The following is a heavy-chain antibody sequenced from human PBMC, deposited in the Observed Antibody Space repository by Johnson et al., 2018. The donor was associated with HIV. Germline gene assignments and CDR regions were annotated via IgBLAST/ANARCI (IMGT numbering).Heavy chain of an antibody. CDR3: AKNEAKNRKHYDVTMEDAFAI. V-gene: IGHV3-23*04. CDR1: HFSLSSYA. Sequence: VQLVESGGGVVQPGRSLRLSCAASHFSLSSYAMTWVRQAPGKGLEWVSGIGGSGGSTYYSDSVKGRFTISRDNSENTLYLQMNSLRADDTAVYYCAKNEAKNRKHYDVTMEDAFAIWGQGTMVTVSS. CDR2: IGGSGGST. J-gene: IGHJ3*02. D-gene: IGHD3-22*01.